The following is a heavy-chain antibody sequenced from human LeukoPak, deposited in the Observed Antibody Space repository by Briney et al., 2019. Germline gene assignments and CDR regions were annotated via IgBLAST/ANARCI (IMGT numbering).Heavy chain of an antibody. D-gene: IGHD1-26*01. CDR1: GFTFSSYW. J-gene: IGHJ3*02. CDR2: INSDGSST. CDR3: AKDPALGRFAFQI. V-gene: IGHV3-74*01. Sequence: GGSLRLSCAASGFTFSSYWMDWVRQAPGKGLVWVSRINSDGSSTSYADSVKGRFTISRDNAKNTLHLQMNSLRAEDTAVYYCAKDPALGRFAFQIWGQGTMVTVSS.